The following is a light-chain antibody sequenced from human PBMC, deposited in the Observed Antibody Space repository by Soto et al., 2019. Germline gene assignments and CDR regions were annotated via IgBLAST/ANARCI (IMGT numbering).Light chain of an antibody. J-gene: IGKJ1*01. CDR3: QQYGSSAS. CDR1: QRVSGGF. V-gene: IGKV3D-20*01. CDR2: DTS. Sequence: DIVLTQSPATLSLSPGERATLYCVASQRVSGGFMAWYQQKPGLAPRLILYDTSFKATGTPDRFGGSGSGTDFTLTSSRLDPEDFAFYYCQQYGSSASFGQGTKVEIK.